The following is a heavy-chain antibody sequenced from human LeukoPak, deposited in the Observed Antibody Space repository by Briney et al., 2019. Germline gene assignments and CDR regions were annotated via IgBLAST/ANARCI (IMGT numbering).Heavy chain of an antibody. V-gene: IGHV4-31*01. Sequence: SETLSLTCTVSGGSISSGGYYWSWIRQHPGKGLEWIGYIYYSGSTYYNPSLKSQVTISVDTSKNQFSLKLSSVTAADTAVYYCARGLYTYYYDSSGYYPDAFDIWGQGTMVTVSS. CDR1: GGSISSGGYY. D-gene: IGHD3-22*01. CDR3: ARGLYTYYYDSSGYYPDAFDI. J-gene: IGHJ3*02. CDR2: IYYSGST.